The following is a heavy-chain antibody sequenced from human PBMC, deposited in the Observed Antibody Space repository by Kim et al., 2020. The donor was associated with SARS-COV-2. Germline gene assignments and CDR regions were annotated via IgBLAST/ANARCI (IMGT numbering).Heavy chain of an antibody. J-gene: IGHJ4*02. CDR3: ARVTGKSLTLNS. D-gene: IGHD3-10*01. Sequence: SYAQKFQGRVTMTRDTSTSTVYMELSSLRSEDTAVYYCARVTGKSLTLNSWGQGTLVTVSS. V-gene: IGHV1-46*01.